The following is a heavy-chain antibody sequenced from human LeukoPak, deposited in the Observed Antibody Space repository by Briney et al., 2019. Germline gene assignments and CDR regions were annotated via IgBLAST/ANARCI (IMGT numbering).Heavy chain of an antibody. J-gene: IGHJ3*02. D-gene: IGHD2-15*01. V-gene: IGHV4-39*07. CDR3: ARDVGDPRGAFDI. CDR1: GGSISSSSYY. Sequence: SETLSLTCTVSGGSISSSSYYWGWIRQPPGKGLEWIGSIYYSGSTYYNPSLKSRVTISVDTSKNQFSLKLSSVTAADTAVYYCARDVGDPRGAFDIWGQGTMVTVSS. CDR2: IYYSGST.